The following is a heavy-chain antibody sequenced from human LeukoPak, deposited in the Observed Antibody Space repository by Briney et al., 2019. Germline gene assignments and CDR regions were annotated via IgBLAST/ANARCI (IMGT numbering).Heavy chain of an antibody. CDR1: GGSISSYY. CDR2: ISYSGST. J-gene: IGHJ4*02. Sequence: SETPSLTCTVSGGSISSYYWTWIRQPPGTGLEWIGYISYSGSTNYNPSLKSRVTISVDASKNQFSLKLSSVTAADTAVYYCAKNEGRYDGVGRYITTADYWGQGTLVTVSS. D-gene: IGHD2-8*01. CDR3: AKNEGRYDGVGRYITTADY. V-gene: IGHV4-59*01.